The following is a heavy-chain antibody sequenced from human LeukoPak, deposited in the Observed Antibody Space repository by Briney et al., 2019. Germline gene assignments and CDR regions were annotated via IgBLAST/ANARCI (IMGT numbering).Heavy chain of an antibody. CDR3: ARDLAWLGPVNDAFDI. CDR2: IYTSGST. J-gene: IGHJ3*02. D-gene: IGHD5-12*01. V-gene: IGHV4-4*07. CDR1: GGSISSYY. Sequence: SETLSLTCTVSGGSISSYYWSWIRQPAGKGLEWIGRIYTSGSTNYNPSLKSRVTMSVDTSKNQFSLKLSSVTAADTAVYYCARDLAWLGPVNDAFDIWGQGTMVTVSS.